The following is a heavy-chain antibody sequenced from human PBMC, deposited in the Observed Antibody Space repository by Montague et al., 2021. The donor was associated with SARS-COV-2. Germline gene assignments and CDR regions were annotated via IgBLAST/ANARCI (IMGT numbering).Heavy chain of an antibody. CDR3: ARGSGWMGNAFDI. CDR1: GGSISSYY. CDR2: IYYSGST. D-gene: IGHD6-19*01. Sequence: SETLSLTCTVSGGSISSYYWSWIRQPPGKGLEWIGYIYYSGSTNYDPSLKSRVTISVDTSKNQFSLKLSSVTAADTAVYYCARGSGWMGNAFDIWGQGTMVTVSS. J-gene: IGHJ3*02. V-gene: IGHV4-59*01.